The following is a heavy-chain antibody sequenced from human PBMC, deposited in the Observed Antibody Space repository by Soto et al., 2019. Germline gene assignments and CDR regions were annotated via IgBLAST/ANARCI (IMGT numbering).Heavy chain of an antibody. CDR1: GFTISSNH. CDR3: ARDSYMGV. V-gene: IGHV3-53*02. J-gene: IGHJ6*02. D-gene: IGHD6-6*01. Sequence: EVHLVETGGGLIQPGGSLRLSCAASGFTISSNHMNWVRQAPGKGLEWVSIIHNDGSTYYADSVKGRFTISRDNSKNTLYLQMNSLRVEDTAVYYCARDSYMGVWGQGTTFTVSS. CDR2: IHNDGST.